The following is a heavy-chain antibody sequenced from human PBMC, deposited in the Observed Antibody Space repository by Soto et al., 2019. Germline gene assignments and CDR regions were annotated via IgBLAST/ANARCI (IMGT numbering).Heavy chain of an antibody. Sequence: QGQLVQSGAEVKKPGASVKVSCKASGYTFTSYGISWVRQAPGQGLEWMGWISAKKGNTKYAQKFQGRVTMTTDTSTSTAYMELRSLRSDDTAVYYCAREILSPDFYFHGMDVWGQGTRSPSP. CDR1: GYTFTSYG. V-gene: IGHV1-18*04. D-gene: IGHD2-15*01. CDR3: AREILSPDFYFHGMDV. CDR2: ISAKKGNT. J-gene: IGHJ6*02.